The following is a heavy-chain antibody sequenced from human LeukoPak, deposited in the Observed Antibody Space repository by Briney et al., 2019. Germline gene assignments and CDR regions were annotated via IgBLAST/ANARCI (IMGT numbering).Heavy chain of an antibody. V-gene: IGHV3-48*04. Sequence: GGSLRLSCAASGFNFNYYSFNWVRQAPGKGLEWVSHISSDSGTRNTEYYADSVKGRFSISRDNARNSLYLQMNSLRVDDTAVYYCARERYDSSVYYSTPSDYWGQGTLVTVSS. CDR2: ISSDSGTRNTE. D-gene: IGHD3-22*01. CDR3: ARERYDSSVYYSTPSDY. J-gene: IGHJ4*02. CDR1: GFNFNYYS.